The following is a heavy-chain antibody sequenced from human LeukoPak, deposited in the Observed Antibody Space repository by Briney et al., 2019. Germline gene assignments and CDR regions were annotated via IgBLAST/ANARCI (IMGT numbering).Heavy chain of an antibody. CDR1: GFTFRSYS. D-gene: IGHD3-22*01. V-gene: IGHV3-48*04. J-gene: IGHJ4*02. CDR2: ISSSSSTI. CDR3: ARDLYRIVVVPHYFDY. Sequence: GGSLRLSCTASGFTFRSYSMNWVRQAPGKGLEWVSYISSSSSTIYYADSVKGRFTISRDNAKNSLYLQMNSLRAEDTAVYYCARDLYRIVVVPHYFDYWGQGTLVTVSS.